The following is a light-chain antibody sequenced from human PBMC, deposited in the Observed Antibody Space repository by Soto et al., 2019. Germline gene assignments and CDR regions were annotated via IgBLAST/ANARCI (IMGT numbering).Light chain of an antibody. V-gene: IGLV1-40*01. CDR2: SNN. CDR3: QSFDTTLSGVL. CDR1: SSNIGAGYN. Sequence: QSVLTQPPSVSVAPGQRVTISCTGTSSNIGAGYNVHWYQQFPGTAPKLLIHSNNNRPSGVPDRFSGSKSGTSASLAITGLQPEDEADYYCQSFDTTLSGVLFGGGTKVTVL. J-gene: IGLJ3*02.